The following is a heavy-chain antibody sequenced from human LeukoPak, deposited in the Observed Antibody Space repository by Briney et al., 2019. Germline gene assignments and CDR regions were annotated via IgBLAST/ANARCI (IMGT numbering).Heavy chain of an antibody. Sequence: GGSLRLSCIVSGLTFTSHGMHWVRQAPGKGLEWVAYIGNDGRDIYYADSLRGRFTISRDDSKNTVHLQMRSLKVEDTALYYCARDLVGGWSCDHWGQGSLVAVSS. V-gene: IGHV3-30*02. CDR2: IGNDGRDI. J-gene: IGHJ4*02. D-gene: IGHD3-16*01. CDR1: GLTFTSHG. CDR3: ARDLVGGWSCDH.